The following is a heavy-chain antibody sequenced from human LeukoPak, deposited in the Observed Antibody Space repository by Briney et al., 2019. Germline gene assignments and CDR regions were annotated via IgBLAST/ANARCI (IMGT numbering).Heavy chain of an antibody. Sequence: PSETLSLTCTVPGGSIGSYYWSWIRQPAGKGLEWIGRIYTSGSTNYNPSLKSRVTMSVDTSKNQFSLKLSSVTAADTAVYYCARDWQWLRPNGWFDPWGQGTLVTVSS. J-gene: IGHJ5*02. CDR3: ARDWQWLRPNGWFDP. D-gene: IGHD6-19*01. V-gene: IGHV4-4*07. CDR1: GGSIGSYY. CDR2: IYTSGST.